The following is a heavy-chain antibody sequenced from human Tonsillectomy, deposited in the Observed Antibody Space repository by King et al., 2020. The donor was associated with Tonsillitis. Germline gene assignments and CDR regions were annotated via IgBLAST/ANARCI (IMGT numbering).Heavy chain of an antibody. D-gene: IGHD4-17*01. CDR1: GFTFSIYS. CDR3: ARGVGDYGDYINAFDI. J-gene: IGHJ3*02. Sequence: VQLVESGGGLVQPGGSLRLSCAASGFTFSIYSMNWVRQAPGKGLEWVSYISSSSSPMYYADSVKGRFTISRDNAKNSLYLQMDSLRVEDTAAYYCARGVGDYGDYINAFDIWGQGTMVTVSS. V-gene: IGHV3-48*01. CDR2: ISSSSSPM.